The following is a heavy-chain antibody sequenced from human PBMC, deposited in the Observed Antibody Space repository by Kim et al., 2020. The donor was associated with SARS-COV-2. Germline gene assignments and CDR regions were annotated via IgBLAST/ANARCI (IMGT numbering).Heavy chain of an antibody. D-gene: IGHD6-19*01. CDR3: ARGLYSSGWYWFDP. J-gene: IGHJ5*02. Sequence: SPPFQGNVTISADKSISTAYLQWSSLKASDTAMYYCARGLYSSGWYWFDPWGQGTLVTVSS. V-gene: IGHV5-10-1*01.